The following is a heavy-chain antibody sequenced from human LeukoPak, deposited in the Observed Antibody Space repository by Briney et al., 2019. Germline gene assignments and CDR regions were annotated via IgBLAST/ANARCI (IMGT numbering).Heavy chain of an antibody. CDR1: GYTFTGYY. D-gene: IGHD1-26*01. CDR3: ARDPQWELLYVPSSAGMDV. CDR2: INPNSGGT. V-gene: IGHV1-2*02. Sequence: GASVKVSCKASGYTFTGYYMHWVRQAPGQGLEWMGWINPNSGGTNYAQKFQGRVTMTRDTSISTAYMELSRLRSDDTAVYYCARDPQWELLYVPSSAGMDVWGQGTTVTVSS. J-gene: IGHJ6*02.